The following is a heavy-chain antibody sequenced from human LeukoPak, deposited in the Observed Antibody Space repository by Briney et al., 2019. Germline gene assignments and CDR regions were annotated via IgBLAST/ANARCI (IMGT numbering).Heavy chain of an antibody. CDR2: IYYSGST. Sequence: SETLSLTCTVSGGSMRSYYWSWIRQPPGKGLEWIGFIYYSGSTNYNPPLKSRVTISVDTSRNQFSLKLSSVTAADTAVYYCARGGTVRNGMDVWGQGTTVTVSS. V-gene: IGHV4-59*01. D-gene: IGHD1-26*01. CDR3: ARGGTVRNGMDV. J-gene: IGHJ6*02. CDR1: GGSMRSYY.